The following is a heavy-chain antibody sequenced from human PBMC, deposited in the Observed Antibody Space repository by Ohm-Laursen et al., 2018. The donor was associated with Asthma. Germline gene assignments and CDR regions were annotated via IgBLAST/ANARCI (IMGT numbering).Heavy chain of an antibody. V-gene: IGHV3-33*01. CDR1: GFTFSSHG. Sequence: SLRLSCTESGFTFSSHGMHWVRQAPGKGLEWVAVIWYDGSNKYYADSVKGRFTISRDNSKNTLYLQMNSLRAEDTAVYYCARGSGYFGWFDPWGQGTLVTVSS. J-gene: IGHJ5*02. D-gene: IGHD3-22*01. CDR3: ARGSGYFGWFDP. CDR2: IWYDGSNK.